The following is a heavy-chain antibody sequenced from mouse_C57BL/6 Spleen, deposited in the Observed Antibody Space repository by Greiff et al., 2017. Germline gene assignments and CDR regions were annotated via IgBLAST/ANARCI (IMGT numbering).Heavy chain of an antibody. D-gene: IGHD3-3*01. CDR2: ISSGSSTL. CDR3: AIGLTRYVYCDY. CDR1: GFTFSDYG. J-gene: IGHJ2*01. Sequence: EVMLVESGGGLVKPGGSLKLSCAASGFTFSDYGMHWVRQAPETGLEWVAYISSGSSTLYYADTVKGRFTISRDNAKNTLFLQMTSLRSEDTAMYCCAIGLTRYVYCDYWGQGTTLTVAS. V-gene: IGHV5-17*01.